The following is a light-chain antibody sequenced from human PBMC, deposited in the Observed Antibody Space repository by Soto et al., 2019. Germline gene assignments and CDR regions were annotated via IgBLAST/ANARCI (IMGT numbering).Light chain of an antibody. V-gene: IGKV3-15*01. CDR3: QQTYTTRVYT. Sequence: IVMTQSPATLSVSPGERATLSCRASQSINSNLAWYQQKPGQAPRLLMFRASIRATGFPARFSGSGVGTDFTLTISSLQLEDFATYYCQQTYTTRVYTFGQGTKLEFK. CDR2: RAS. J-gene: IGKJ2*01. CDR1: QSINSN.